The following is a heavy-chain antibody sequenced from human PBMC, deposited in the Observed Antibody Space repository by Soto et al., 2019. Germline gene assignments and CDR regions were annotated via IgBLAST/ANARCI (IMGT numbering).Heavy chain of an antibody. Sequence: PSETLSLTCTVSGGSFTNYYWSWIRQPPGKGLEWIGYIYYKGGTTYNPSLKSRVTISVDTSKKQFSLKVNSVTAAGTAVYFCARDPFYSNGSMGFDSWGQGTLVTVSS. CDR3: ARDPFYSNGSMGFDS. CDR1: GGSFTNYY. D-gene: IGHD6-19*01. V-gene: IGHV4-59*01. J-gene: IGHJ4*02. CDR2: IYYKGGT.